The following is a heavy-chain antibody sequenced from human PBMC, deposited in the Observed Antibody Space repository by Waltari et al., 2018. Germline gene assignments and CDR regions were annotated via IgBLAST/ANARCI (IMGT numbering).Heavy chain of an antibody. V-gene: IGHV3-30-3*01. CDR3: ARALKWFRAIQVDY. J-gene: IGHJ4*02. D-gene: IGHD3-10*01. CDR2: ISNDATNK. Sequence: QVQLVESGGGVVQPGRSLRLSCAASGFTFSSYAFHWVRQAPGKGLEWVAVISNDATNKYYADSVRGRFTISRDNFKNTLYLQMNNLGPEDTAVYYCARALKWFRAIQVDYWGQGSLVTVSS. CDR1: GFTFSSYA.